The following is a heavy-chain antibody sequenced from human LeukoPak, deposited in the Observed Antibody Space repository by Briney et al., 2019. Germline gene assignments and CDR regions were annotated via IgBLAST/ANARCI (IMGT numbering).Heavy chain of an antibody. CDR1: GYTFTNYD. Sequence: ASVKVPCKASGYTFTNYDINWVRQATGQGLEWMGWMNPNSGNTGYAQKFQGRVTMTRNTSISTAYMELSSLRSEDTALYYCARDIAGATKGGWFDTWGQGTPVTVSS. CDR3: ARDIAGATKGGWFDT. J-gene: IGHJ5*02. CDR2: MNPNSGNT. V-gene: IGHV1-8*01. D-gene: IGHD1-26*01.